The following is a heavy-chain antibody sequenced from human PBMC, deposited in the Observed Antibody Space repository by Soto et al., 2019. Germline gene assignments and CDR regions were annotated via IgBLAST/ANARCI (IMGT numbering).Heavy chain of an antibody. Sequence: EVQLVESGGGLVQPGGSLRLSCAASGHTISSYWMHWVRQAPGKGLVWVARISNDGSNTNYADSVRGRFTISRDNAKSTLYLQMNSLRVEDTAVYYCPRPSVPYGLDVWGQGTTVVVSS. CDR1: GHTISSYW. CDR3: PRPSVPYGLDV. J-gene: IGHJ6*02. CDR2: ISNDGSNT. V-gene: IGHV3-74*01.